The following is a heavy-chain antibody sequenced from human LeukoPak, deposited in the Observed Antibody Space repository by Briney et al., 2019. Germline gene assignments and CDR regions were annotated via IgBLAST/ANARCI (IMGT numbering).Heavy chain of an antibody. CDR2: IIPIFGTA. Sequence: GTSVKVSCKASGGTFSSYAISWVRQAPGQGLEWMGGIIPIFGTANYAQKFQGRVTITTDESTSTAYMELSSLRSEDTAVYYCARVFDSIAATDYWGQGTLVTVSS. CDR3: ARVFDSIAATDY. V-gene: IGHV1-69*05. CDR1: GGTFSSYA. D-gene: IGHD6-6*01. J-gene: IGHJ4*02.